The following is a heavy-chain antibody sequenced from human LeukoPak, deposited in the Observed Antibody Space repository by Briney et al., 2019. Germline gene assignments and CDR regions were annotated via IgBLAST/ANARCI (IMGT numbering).Heavy chain of an antibody. J-gene: IGHJ4*02. Sequence: GGSLRLSCAASGFTFSSYAVSWVRQAPGKGLEWVSATSGPGGSRDYADSVKGRFTISRDNSKNTLYLQMNSLRAEDTAIYYCAKKVGLVSAPLYYFDLWGQGTLVTVSS. CDR2: TSGPGGSR. D-gene: IGHD6-6*01. CDR3: AKKVGLVSAPLYYFDL. CDR1: GFTFSSYA. V-gene: IGHV3-23*01.